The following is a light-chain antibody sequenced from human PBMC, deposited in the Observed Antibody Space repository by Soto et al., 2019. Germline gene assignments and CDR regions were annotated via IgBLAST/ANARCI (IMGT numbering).Light chain of an antibody. CDR1: SSDVGGYNY. Sequence: QSALTQPASVSGCPGQSITISCTGTSSDVGGYNYVSWYQQHPGKAPKLMIYDVSNRPSGVSNRFSGSKSGNTASLTISGLQAEDEADYYCSSYTSSTHVVFGGGTKLTVL. V-gene: IGLV2-14*01. CDR2: DVS. CDR3: SSYTSSTHVV. J-gene: IGLJ2*01.